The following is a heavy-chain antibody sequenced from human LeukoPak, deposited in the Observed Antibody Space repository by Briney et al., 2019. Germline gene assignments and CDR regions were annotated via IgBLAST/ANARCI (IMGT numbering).Heavy chain of an antibody. D-gene: IGHD6-19*01. CDR1: GGSISSYY. V-gene: IGHV4-59*01. Sequence: PSETLSLTCTVSGGSISSYYWSWIRQPPGKGLEWIGYIYYSGSTNYNPSLKSRVTISVDTSKNQFSLKLSSATAADTAVYYCASGYSSGWYAIFDYWGQGTLVTVSS. CDR2: IYYSGST. J-gene: IGHJ4*02. CDR3: ASGYSSGWYAIFDY.